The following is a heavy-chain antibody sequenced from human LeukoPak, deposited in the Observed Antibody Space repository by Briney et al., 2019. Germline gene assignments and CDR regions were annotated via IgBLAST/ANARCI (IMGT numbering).Heavy chain of an antibody. CDR3: ARASPGIAAAGYFDY. D-gene: IGHD6-13*01. CDR2: ISYDGSNK. J-gene: IGHJ4*02. CDR1: GYTFSSYA. V-gene: IGHV3-30-3*01. Sequence: PGRSLRLSCAVSGYTFSSYAMHWVRQAPGKGLEWVAVISYDGSNKYYADSVKGRFTISRDNSKNTLYLQMNSLRAEDTAVYYCARASPGIAAAGYFDYWGQGTLVTVSS.